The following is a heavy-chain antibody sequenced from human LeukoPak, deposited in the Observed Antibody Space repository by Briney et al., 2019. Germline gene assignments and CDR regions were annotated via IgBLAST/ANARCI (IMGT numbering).Heavy chain of an antibody. CDR3: ARATLSDYYFNY. J-gene: IGHJ4*02. Sequence: VASVTVSCTASGYTFTSYYMHWVRQAPGQGLEWMGIINPSGGSTSYAQKFQGRVTMTRDTSTNTVYMELSSLRSEDTAVYFCARATLSDYYFNYWGQGTLVTVSS. CDR2: INPSGGST. CDR1: GYTFTSYY. V-gene: IGHV1-46*01.